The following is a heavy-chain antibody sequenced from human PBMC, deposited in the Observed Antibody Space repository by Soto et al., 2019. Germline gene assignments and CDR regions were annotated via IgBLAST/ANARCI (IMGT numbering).Heavy chain of an antibody. CDR2: IYYSGST. J-gene: IGHJ5*02. CDR3: AREWAIAAAGTGWFDP. V-gene: IGHV4-30-4*01. Sequence: SETLSLTCTVSGGSISSGDYYWSWIRQPPGKGLEWIGYIYYSGSTYYNPSLKSRVTISVDTSKNQFSLKLSSVTAADTAVYYCAREWAIAAAGTGWFDPWGQGTLVTVSS. D-gene: IGHD6-13*01. CDR1: GGSISSGDYY.